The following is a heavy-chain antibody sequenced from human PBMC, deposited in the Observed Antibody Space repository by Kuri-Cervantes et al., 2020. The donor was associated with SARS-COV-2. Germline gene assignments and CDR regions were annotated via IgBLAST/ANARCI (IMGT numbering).Heavy chain of an antibody. Sequence: SETLSLTCTVSGGPINDYYWGWIRQPPGKGLEWIGYFYSTGVTNHDPSLKTRVTISTDASKNQLSLKLTSVTAADTAVYYCARDNILFSGSRFDTWGQGALVTVSS. CDR2: FYSTGVT. CDR1: GGPINDYY. D-gene: IGHD1-26*01. CDR3: ARDNILFSGSRFDT. J-gene: IGHJ5*02. V-gene: IGHV4-59*01.